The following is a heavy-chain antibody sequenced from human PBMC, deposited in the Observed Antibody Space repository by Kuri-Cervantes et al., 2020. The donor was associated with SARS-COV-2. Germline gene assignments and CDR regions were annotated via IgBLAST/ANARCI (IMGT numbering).Heavy chain of an antibody. CDR2: IIPIFGTA. Sequence: SVKVSCKASGGTFSSYAISWVRQAPGQGLEWMGGIIPIFGTANYAQKFQGRVTITTDESTSTAYMELSSLRSEDTAVYYCARGWQQQLVGDAFDIWGQGTMVTVSS. CDR3: ARGWQQQLVGDAFDI. J-gene: IGHJ3*02. D-gene: IGHD6-13*01. CDR1: GGTFSSYA. V-gene: IGHV1-69*05.